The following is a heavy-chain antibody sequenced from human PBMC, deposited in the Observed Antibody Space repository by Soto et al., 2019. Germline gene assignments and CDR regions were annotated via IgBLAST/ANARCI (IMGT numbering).Heavy chain of an antibody. Sequence: QLQLQESGPGLVKPSETLSLTCTVSGGSISSSSFHWGWIRQPPGKGLEWIGSIYYSGSTYYSPGLKSRVTISVDTSKNQSSLKLSSVTAADTAVYYCARRERAAGTDWWFDPWGQGTLVTVSS. CDR1: GGSISSSSFH. V-gene: IGHV4-39*01. D-gene: IGHD6-13*01. J-gene: IGHJ5*02. CDR3: ARRERAAGTDWWFDP. CDR2: IYYSGST.